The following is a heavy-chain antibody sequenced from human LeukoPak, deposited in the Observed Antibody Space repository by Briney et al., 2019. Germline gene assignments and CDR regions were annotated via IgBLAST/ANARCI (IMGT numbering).Heavy chain of an antibody. CDR1: GYTFTSYY. CDR2: INPSGGST. CDR3: ARGSHYYDSSGSNDY. V-gene: IGHV1-46*01. Sequence: GASVKVSCKASGYTFTSYYMHWVRQAPGQGLEWMGIINPSGGSTSYAQKFQGRVTMTRDTSTSTVYVELSSLRSEDTAVYYCARGSHYYDSSGSNDYWGQGTLVTVSS. J-gene: IGHJ4*02. D-gene: IGHD3-22*01.